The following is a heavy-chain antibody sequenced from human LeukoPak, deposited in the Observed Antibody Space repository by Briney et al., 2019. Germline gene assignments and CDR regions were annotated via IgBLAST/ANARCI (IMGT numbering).Heavy chain of an antibody. Sequence: PGGPLRLSCAASGFTFSSYAMSWVRQAPGKGLEWVSAISGSGGSTYYADSVKGRFTISRDNSKNTLYLQMNSLRAEDTAVYYCAKVPARITIFGVARFDPWGQGTLVTVSS. D-gene: IGHD3-3*01. J-gene: IGHJ5*02. CDR3: AKVPARITIFGVARFDP. V-gene: IGHV3-23*01. CDR1: GFTFSSYA. CDR2: ISGSGGST.